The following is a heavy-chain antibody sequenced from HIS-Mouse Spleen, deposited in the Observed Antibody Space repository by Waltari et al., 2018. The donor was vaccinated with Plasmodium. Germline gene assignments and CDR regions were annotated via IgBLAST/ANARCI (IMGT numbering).Heavy chain of an antibody. Sequence: QLQLQESGPGLVKPSETLSLTCTVSGGSISSSSYYWGWIRQPPGKGLAWIGSIYSSGSTQYNPSLKSRGTISVDTSKNQFSLKLSSVTAADTAVYYCARVPVRWGKVDYWGQGTLVTVSS. CDR1: GGSISSSSYY. CDR3: ARVPVRWGKVDY. V-gene: IGHV4-39*07. D-gene: IGHD7-27*01. CDR2: IYSSGST. J-gene: IGHJ4*02.